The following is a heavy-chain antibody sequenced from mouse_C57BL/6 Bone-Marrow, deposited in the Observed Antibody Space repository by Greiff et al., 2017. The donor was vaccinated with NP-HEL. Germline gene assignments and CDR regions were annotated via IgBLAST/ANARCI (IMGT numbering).Heavy chain of an antibody. CDR1: GYTFTSYG. J-gene: IGHJ3*01. Sequence: QVQLKESGAELARPGASVKLSCKASGYTFTSYGISWVKQRTGQGLEWIGEIYPRSGNTYYNEKFKGKATLTAAKSSSPAYMELRSLTSEDSAVYFCSRWGDYDVAYWGQGTLVTVSA. D-gene: IGHD2-4*01. V-gene: IGHV1-81*01. CDR2: IYPRSGNT. CDR3: SRWGDYDVAY.